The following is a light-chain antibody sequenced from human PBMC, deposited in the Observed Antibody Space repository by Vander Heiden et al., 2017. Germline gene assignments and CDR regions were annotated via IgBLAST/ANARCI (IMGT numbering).Light chain of an antibody. V-gene: IGLV2-8*01. CDR2: DFT. CDR3: SSYSGSVI. CDR1: SSDVGDYNS. Sequence: QFALAPPPSAAGSPGQSVTISCTGASSDVGDYNSVTWYKQQPGKAPKLIIYDFTKRPARVPDRFSGSKSGNTASLTVSGLQTEDEAVYYCSSYSGSVIFGGGTRLTVL. J-gene: IGLJ2*01.